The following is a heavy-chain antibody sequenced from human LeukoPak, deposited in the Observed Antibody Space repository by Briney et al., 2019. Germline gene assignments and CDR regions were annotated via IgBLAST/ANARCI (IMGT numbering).Heavy chain of an antibody. Sequence: SETLSLTCTVSGGSVSSGSYYWSWIRQPPAKGLEWIGYIYYSGSTNYNPSLKSRVTISVDTSKNQFSLKLSSVTAADTAVYYCARADDAFDIWGQGTMVTVSS. CDR1: GGSVSSGSYY. J-gene: IGHJ3*02. CDR2: IYYSGST. CDR3: ARADDAFDI. V-gene: IGHV4-61*01.